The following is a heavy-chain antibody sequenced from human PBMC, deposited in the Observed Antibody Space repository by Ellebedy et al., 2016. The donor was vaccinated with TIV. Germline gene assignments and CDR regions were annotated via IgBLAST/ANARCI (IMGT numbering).Heavy chain of an antibody. CDR3: AGGSRGLSILGTSLHY. D-gene: IGHD6-13*01. J-gene: IGHJ4*02. V-gene: IGHV3-53*01. CDR2: LYSSGNK. CDR1: GFTFSNYN. Sequence: GESLKISCAASGFTFSNYNMNWVRQAPGKGLEWVATLYSSGNKFSADSAKGRFTISRDNSKNTVYLQMNNLRVEDTAVFYCAGGSRGLSILGTSLHYWGQGTLVIVSS.